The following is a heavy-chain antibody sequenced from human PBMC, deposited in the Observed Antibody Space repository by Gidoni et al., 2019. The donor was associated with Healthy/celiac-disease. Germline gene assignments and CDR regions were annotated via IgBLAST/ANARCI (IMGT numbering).Heavy chain of an antibody. Sequence: QVQLVQSGAEVKKPGASVKVYCKASGYTLPSYYMHWVRQATGQGLEWMGVINPSGGSTSYAQKFQGRVTMTRDPSTSTVYMELSSLRSEDTAVYYCARDPVVTGAYYYGMDVWGQGTTVTVSS. CDR2: INPSGGST. CDR3: ARDPVVTGAYYYGMDV. J-gene: IGHJ6*02. D-gene: IGHD1-20*01. CDR1: GYTLPSYY. V-gene: IGHV1-46*01.